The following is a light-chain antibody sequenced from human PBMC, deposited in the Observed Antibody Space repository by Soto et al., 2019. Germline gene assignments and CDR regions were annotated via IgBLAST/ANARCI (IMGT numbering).Light chain of an antibody. V-gene: IGLV1-51*01. CDR3: GTWDTSLSVLV. CDR2: DSN. Sequence: QSVLTQPPSVSAAPGQKVTISCSGSNSNIGNNYVSWYQQLPGTAPKLLIYDSNKRPSGIPDRFSGSKSGTSATLGITGLQTGDEADYYCGTWDTSLSVLVFSGGTKVTVL. J-gene: IGLJ2*01. CDR1: NSNIGNNY.